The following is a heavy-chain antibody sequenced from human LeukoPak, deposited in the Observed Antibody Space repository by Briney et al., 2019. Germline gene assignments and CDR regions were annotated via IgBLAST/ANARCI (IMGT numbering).Heavy chain of an antibody. CDR1: GFTFSSYA. CDR3: ARVRSYQEWTTVKNYYGMDV. J-gene: IGHJ6*02. CDR2: ISYDGSNK. V-gene: IGHV3-30-3*01. Sequence: GGSLRLSCAASGFTFSSYAMHWVRQAPGKGLEWVAVISYDGSNKYYADSVKGRFTISRDNAKNSLYLQMNSLRAEDTAVYYCARVRSYQEWTTVKNYYGMDVWGQGTTVTVSS. D-gene: IGHD4-11*01.